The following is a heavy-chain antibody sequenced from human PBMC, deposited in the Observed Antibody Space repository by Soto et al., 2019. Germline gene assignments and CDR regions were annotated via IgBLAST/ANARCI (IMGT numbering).Heavy chain of an antibody. CDR3: HGYGY. Sequence: EVQVVESGGGLIQPGGSLRLSCEVSGFSVTANYMSWVRQAPEKGLEWVSVIYSGGSTYYVDSVKGRFSISRDISKNTLYLQMNSLRAEDTAVYYCHGYGYWGQETLVTVSS. J-gene: IGHJ4*02. D-gene: IGHD5-12*01. CDR1: GFSVTANY. V-gene: IGHV3-53*01. CDR2: IYSGGST.